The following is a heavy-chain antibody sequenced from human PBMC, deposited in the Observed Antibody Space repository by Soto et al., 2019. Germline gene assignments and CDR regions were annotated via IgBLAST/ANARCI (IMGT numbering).Heavy chain of an antibody. J-gene: IGHJ3*02. V-gene: IGHV4-39*02. CDR2: IYYSGST. CDR1: GGCISSSSYY. CDR3: ARTYSSGWFDAFDI. D-gene: IGHD6-19*01. Sequence: QLQLQESGPGLVKPSETLSLTCTVSGGCISSSSYYWGWIRQPPGKGLEWIGSIYYSGSTYYNPSLKSRVTIFVDTSKNHFSLRLSSVTAADTAVYYCARTYSSGWFDAFDIWGQGTMVTVSS.